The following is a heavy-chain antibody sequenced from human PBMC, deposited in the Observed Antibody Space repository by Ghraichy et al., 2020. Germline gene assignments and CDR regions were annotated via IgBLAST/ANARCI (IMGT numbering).Heavy chain of an antibody. Sequence: GGSLRLSCAASGFAFNSYWMSWVRQAPGKGLQWVANIKQDETEKYYVDSVKGRFTVSRDNTKNSLYLQMNSLRAEDTAVYYCAREILPTPFSGSYYEHWGQGALVTVSS. V-gene: IGHV3-7*03. J-gene: IGHJ4*02. CDR2: IKQDETEK. CDR1: GFAFNSYW. CDR3: AREILPTPFSGSYYEH. D-gene: IGHD3-10*01.